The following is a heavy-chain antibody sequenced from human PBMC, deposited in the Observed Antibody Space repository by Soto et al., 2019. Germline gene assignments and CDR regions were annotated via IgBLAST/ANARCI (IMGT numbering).Heavy chain of an antibody. V-gene: IGHV1-69*13. CDR3: ARSDSSGYYFHAFDI. D-gene: IGHD3-22*01. CDR2: IIPIFGTA. Sequence: ASVKVSCKASGGTFSSYAISWVRQAPGQRLEWMGGIIPIFGTANYAQKFQGRVTITADESTSTAYMELSSLRSEDTAVYYCARSDSSGYYFHAFDIWGQGTMVTVSS. J-gene: IGHJ3*02. CDR1: GGTFSSYA.